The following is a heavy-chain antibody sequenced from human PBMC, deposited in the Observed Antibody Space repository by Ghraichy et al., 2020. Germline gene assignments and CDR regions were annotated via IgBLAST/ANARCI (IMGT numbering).Heavy chain of an antibody. CDR2: ISYDGSNK. J-gene: IGHJ4*02. CDR3: AALYCSGGSCYGGWFDY. D-gene: IGHD2-15*01. Sequence: GGSLRLSCAASGFTFSRSAMHWVRQAPGKGLEWVALISYDGSNKYYADSVKGRFTISRDNSENTLYLQMNSLRADDAAFYYCAALYCSGGSCYGGWFDYWGQGTLLTVSS. V-gene: IGHV3-30-3*01. CDR1: GFTFSRSA.